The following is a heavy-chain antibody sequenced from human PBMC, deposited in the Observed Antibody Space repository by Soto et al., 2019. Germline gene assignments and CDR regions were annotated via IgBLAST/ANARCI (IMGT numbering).Heavy chain of an antibody. Sequence: PGGSLRLACAASGFTFSSYSMNWVRQAPGKGLEWVSSISSSSYIYYADSVKGRFTISRDNAKNSLYLQMNSLRAEDTAVYYCARILGYDILTGYHYLHPFDYWGQGTLVTVSS. V-gene: IGHV3-21*01. CDR3: ARILGYDILTGYHYLHPFDY. CDR2: ISSSSYI. J-gene: IGHJ4*02. D-gene: IGHD3-9*01. CDR1: GFTFSSYS.